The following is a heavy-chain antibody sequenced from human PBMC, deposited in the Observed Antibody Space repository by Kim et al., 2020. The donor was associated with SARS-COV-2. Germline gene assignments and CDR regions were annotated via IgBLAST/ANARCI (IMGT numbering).Heavy chain of an antibody. V-gene: IGHV4-34*01. CDR1: GGSFSGYY. D-gene: IGHD5-18*01. J-gene: IGHJ4*02. CDR3: ARVRIQLRFPVFWIFDY. CDR2: INHSGST. Sequence: SETLSLTCAVYGGSFSGYYWSWIRQPPGKGLEWIGEINHSGSTNYNPSLKSRVTISVDTSKNQFSLKLSSVTAADTAVYYCARVRIQLRFPVFWIFDYWGQGTLVTVSS.